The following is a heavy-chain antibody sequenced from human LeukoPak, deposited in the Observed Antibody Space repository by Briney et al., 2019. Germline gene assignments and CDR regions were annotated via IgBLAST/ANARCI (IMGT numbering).Heavy chain of an antibody. CDR2: IYKTGSA. CDR1: GYSISIGHY. V-gene: IGHV4-38-2*02. D-gene: IGHD3-10*01. J-gene: IGHJ4*02. Sequence: PSETLSLTCTVSGYSISIGHYWGWIRQPPGKGLEWIGSIYKTGSAFYNSALSSRVTLSVNTSKNQFSLKLSSVAAAAPAVYYCTGLLDYYGSRTYSFDYWGQGTLVTVSS. CDR3: TGLLDYYGSRTYSFDY.